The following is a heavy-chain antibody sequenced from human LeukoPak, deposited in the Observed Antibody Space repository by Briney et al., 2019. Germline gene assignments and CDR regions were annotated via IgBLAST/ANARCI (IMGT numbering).Heavy chain of an antibody. J-gene: IGHJ3*01. CDR1: GFPVSNNY. Sequence: GGSLRLSCPASGFPVSNNYMSWVRQAPGKGLEWVSVIYSGGSTYFADSVKGRFTISRDYSKNTLYLQMNSLRAEDTALYYCAKDQGSSSGWYSRDGFALWGRGTMVTVSS. CDR3: AKDQGSSSGWYSRDGFAL. V-gene: IGHV3-53*01. D-gene: IGHD6-19*01. CDR2: IYSGGST.